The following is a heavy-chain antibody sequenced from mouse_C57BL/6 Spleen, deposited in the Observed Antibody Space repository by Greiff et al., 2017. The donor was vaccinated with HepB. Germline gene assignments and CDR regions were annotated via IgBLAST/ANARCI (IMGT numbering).Heavy chain of an antibody. D-gene: IGHD4-1*02. CDR1: GFTFTDYY. CDR2: IRNKANGYTT. J-gene: IGHJ3*01. Sequence: EVQGVESGGGLVQPGGSLSLSCAASGFTFTDYYMSWVRQPPGKALEWLGFIRNKANGYTTEYSASVKGRFTISRDNSQSILYLQMNALRAEDRATYYCARSSTGTRFAYWGQGTLVTVSA. V-gene: IGHV7-3*01. CDR3: ARSSTGTRFAY.